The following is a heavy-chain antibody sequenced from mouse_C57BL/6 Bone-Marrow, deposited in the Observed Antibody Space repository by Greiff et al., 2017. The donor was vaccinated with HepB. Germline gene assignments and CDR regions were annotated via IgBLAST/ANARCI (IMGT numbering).Heavy chain of an antibody. Sequence: DVKLQESGPGLVKPSQSLSLTCSVTGYSITSGYYWNWIRQFPGNKLEWMGYISYDGSNNYNPSLKNRISITRDTSKNQFFLKLNSVTTEDTATYYCATLYYGNLFAYWGQGTLVTVSA. CDR2: ISYDGSN. CDR3: ATLYYGNLFAY. J-gene: IGHJ3*01. V-gene: IGHV3-6*01. CDR1: GYSITSGYY. D-gene: IGHD2-1*01.